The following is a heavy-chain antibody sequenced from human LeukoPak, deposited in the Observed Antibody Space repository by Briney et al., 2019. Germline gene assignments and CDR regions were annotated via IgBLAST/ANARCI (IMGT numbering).Heavy chain of an antibody. CDR3: TREARAGNWFDP. V-gene: IGHV1-2*02. Sequence: ASVKVSCKASGYTFTDYYIHWVPQAPGQGLEWMGWINPDSGATNYAQKFQGRVTMTRDTSINTLYMELSRLRSDDTAVFYCTREARAGNWFDPWGQGTLVTVSS. J-gene: IGHJ5*02. D-gene: IGHD5-12*01. CDR2: INPDSGAT. CDR1: GYTFTDYY.